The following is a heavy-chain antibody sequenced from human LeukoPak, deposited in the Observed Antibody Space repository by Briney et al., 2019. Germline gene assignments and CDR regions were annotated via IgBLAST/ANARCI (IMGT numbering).Heavy chain of an antibody. CDR2: IRGSGDRT. J-gene: IGHJ3*02. D-gene: IGHD2-15*01. CDR1: GFTFSSYA. Sequence: GGSLRLSCAASGFTFSSYAMSWVRQAPGKGLEWVSAIRGSGDRTHYADSVKGRFTISRDNSKNTLYLQMNSLRAEDTAVYYCAKGREYYCSGGSCNDAFDIWGQGTMVTVSS. CDR3: AKGREYYCSGGSCNDAFDI. V-gene: IGHV3-23*01.